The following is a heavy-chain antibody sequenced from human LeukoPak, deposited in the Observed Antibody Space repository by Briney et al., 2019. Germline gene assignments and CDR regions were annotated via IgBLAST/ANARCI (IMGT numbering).Heavy chain of an antibody. CDR1: GFTVSSNY. J-gene: IGHJ5*02. CDR3: TRECRSSSGNWFDP. D-gene: IGHD6-6*01. CDR2: IYSGGGT. Sequence: GGSLRLSCAVSGFTVSSNYMSWVRQAPGKGLEWVSVIYSGGGTSYADSVKGRFTISRDNSKNTLYLQMNSLRAEDTAVYYCTRECRSSSGNWFDPWGQGTLVTVS. V-gene: IGHV3-53*01.